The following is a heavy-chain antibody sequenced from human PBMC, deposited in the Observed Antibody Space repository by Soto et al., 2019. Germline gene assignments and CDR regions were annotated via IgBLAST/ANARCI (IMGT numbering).Heavy chain of an antibody. CDR2: IYYSGST. Sequence: SETLSLTCTVSGGSISSSSYYWGWIRQPPGKGLEWIGSIYYSGSTYYNPSLKSRVTISVDTSKNQFSLKLSSVTAADTAVYYCARSTADGPVNWFDPWGQGTLVTVSS. CDR3: ARSTADGPVNWFDP. V-gene: IGHV4-39*01. CDR1: GGSISSSSYY. J-gene: IGHJ5*02.